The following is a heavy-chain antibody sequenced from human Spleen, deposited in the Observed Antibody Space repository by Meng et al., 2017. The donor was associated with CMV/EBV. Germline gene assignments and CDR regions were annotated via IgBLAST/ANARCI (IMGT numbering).Heavy chain of an antibody. V-gene: IGHV3-66*02. CDR1: RFTVSSNY. CDR2: IYSGGST. J-gene: IGHJ3*02. Sequence: SRFTVSSNYMSWVRQAPGKGLEWVSVIYSGGSTYYADSVKGRFTISRDNSKNTLYLQMNSLRAEDTAVYFCARDLPSLGTPHAFDIWGQGTMVTVSS. CDR3: ARDLPSLGTPHAFDI. D-gene: IGHD2-15*01.